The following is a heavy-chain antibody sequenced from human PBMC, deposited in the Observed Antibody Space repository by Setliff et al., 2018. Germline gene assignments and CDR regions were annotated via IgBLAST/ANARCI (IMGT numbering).Heavy chain of an antibody. CDR3: TRDWGGWYDY. Sequence: PGGSLRLSCAASGFTFARFAMHWVRQAPGKGLEWVAVISYDGINKYYADSVKGRFTISRDNSKNTLYLQMNNLRSEDTGVYYCTRDWGGWYDYWGQGTLVTVSS. D-gene: IGHD6-19*01. J-gene: IGHJ4*02. CDR1: GFTFARFA. V-gene: IGHV3-30*07. CDR2: ISYDGINK.